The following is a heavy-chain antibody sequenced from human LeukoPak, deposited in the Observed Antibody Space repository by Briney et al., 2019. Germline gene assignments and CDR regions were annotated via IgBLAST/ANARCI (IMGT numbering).Heavy chain of an antibody. Sequence: ASVKVSCKASGHTFTSYGISWVRQAPGQGLEWMGWISAYNGNTNYAQKLQGRVTMTTDTSTSTAYMELRSLRSDDTAVYYCARDKGTSYLSSFDYWGQGTLVTVSS. CDR2: ISAYNGNT. CDR3: ARDKGTSYLSSFDY. J-gene: IGHJ4*02. CDR1: GHTFTSYG. V-gene: IGHV1-18*01. D-gene: IGHD6-6*01.